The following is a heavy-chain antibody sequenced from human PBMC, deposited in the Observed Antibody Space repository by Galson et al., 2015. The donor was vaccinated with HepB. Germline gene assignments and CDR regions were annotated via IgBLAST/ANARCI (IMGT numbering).Heavy chain of an antibody. CDR1: GFTFRNYA. Sequence: SLRLSCAASGFTFRNYALHWVRQAPGKGLDWVAAISQDRSQKYYEDSVRGRITVSRDNSKNTVYLQMNSLREEDTALYYCARAAPPGYGDYQLGPGDYWGQGTLVTVSS. CDR3: ARAAPPGYGDYQLGPGDY. V-gene: IGHV3-30*03. J-gene: IGHJ4*02. D-gene: IGHD4-17*01. CDR2: ISQDRSQK.